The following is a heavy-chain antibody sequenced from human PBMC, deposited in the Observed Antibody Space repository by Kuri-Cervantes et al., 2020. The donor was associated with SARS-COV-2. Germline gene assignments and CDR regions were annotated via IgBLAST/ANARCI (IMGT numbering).Heavy chain of an antibody. V-gene: IGHV4-39*07. J-gene: IGHJ4*02. CDR1: GGSISSSSYY. CDR3: AGGWVRAEDLIGDLDY. CDR2: IYYSGST. D-gene: IGHD3-10*01. Sequence: SETLSLTCTVSGGSISSSSYYWGWIRQPPGKGLEWIGSIYYSGSTNYNPSLKSRVTISVDTSKNQFSLKLSSVTAADTAVYYCAGGWVRAEDLIGDLDYWGQGTLVTVSS.